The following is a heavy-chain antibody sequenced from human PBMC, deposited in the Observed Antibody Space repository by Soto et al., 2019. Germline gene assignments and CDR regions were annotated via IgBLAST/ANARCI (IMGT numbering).Heavy chain of an antibody. CDR3: AKEHYGSAIYGMDV. Sequence: EVQLVESGGGLVQPGRSLRLSCAASGFRFEDYAMHWVRQAPGKGLEWVSGIAWNSDSIGYADSVKGRFTISRDNGKNSLYLQMNSLRPEDTALYYCAKEHYGSAIYGMDVWGQGTTVTVSS. CDR2: IAWNSDSI. CDR1: GFRFEDYA. D-gene: IGHD3-10*01. V-gene: IGHV3-9*01. J-gene: IGHJ6*02.